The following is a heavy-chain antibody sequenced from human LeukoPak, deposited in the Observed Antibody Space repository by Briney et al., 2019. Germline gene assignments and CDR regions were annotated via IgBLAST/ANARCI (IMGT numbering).Heavy chain of an antibody. J-gene: IGHJ5*02. CDR2: MNPNSGNT. CDR3: ARGLDPLLLWFGDRGDWFDP. Sequence: ASVKVSCKASGYTFTSYDINWVRQATGQGPEWMGWMNPNSGNTGYAQKFQGRVTMTRNTSISTAYMELSSLRSEDTAVYYCARGLDPLLLWFGDRGDWFDPWGQGTLVTVSS. V-gene: IGHV1-8*01. D-gene: IGHD3-10*01. CDR1: GYTFTSYD.